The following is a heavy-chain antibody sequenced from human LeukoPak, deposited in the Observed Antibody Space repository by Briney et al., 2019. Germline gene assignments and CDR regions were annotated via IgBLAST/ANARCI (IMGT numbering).Heavy chain of an antibody. J-gene: IGHJ5*02. Sequence: ASVKISCKASGYFFTDYHMVWVRQAPGQGLEWLGWINPNNGDTRYAQNFQGRVTMTRDTSISTTYKELGGLTSDDTAFYCCARWYDNCWYDHWGQGTLVTVSS. CDR3: ARWYDNCWYDH. CDR2: INPNNGDT. D-gene: IGHD5-24*01. V-gene: IGHV1-2*02. CDR1: GYFFTDYH.